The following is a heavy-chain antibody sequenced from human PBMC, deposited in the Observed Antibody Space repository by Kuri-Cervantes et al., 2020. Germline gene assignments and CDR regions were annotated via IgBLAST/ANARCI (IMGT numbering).Heavy chain of an antibody. CDR2: MNPNSGNT. D-gene: IGHD3-3*01. CDR1: GYSFTSYD. CDR3: ARGPSYYDFWSGYVTYYYYYMVV. V-gene: IGHV1-8*01. J-gene: IGHJ6*03. Sequence: ASVKVSCKASGYSFTSYDINWVRQATGQGLEWMGWMNPNSGNTGYAQKFQGRVTMTRNTSISTAYMELSSLRSEDTAVYYCARGPSYYDFWSGYVTYYYYYMVVWGKGTTVTVSS.